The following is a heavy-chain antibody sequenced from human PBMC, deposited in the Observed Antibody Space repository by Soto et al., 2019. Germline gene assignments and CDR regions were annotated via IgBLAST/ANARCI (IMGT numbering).Heavy chain of an antibody. J-gene: IGHJ4*02. CDR3: ASAGDSSNWTD. CDR1: GGSFSTYP. CDR2: IIPMFGTT. V-gene: IGHV1-69*12. D-gene: IGHD1-20*01. Sequence: QVQLVQSGAEVKKPGSSVKVSCKTSGGSFSTYPISWVRQAPGQGLDWMGGIIPMFGTTNYAQKFQGRVTITADESPSTAYMEWSGLRSEDTAVYYCASAGDSSNWTDWGQGTLVTVSS.